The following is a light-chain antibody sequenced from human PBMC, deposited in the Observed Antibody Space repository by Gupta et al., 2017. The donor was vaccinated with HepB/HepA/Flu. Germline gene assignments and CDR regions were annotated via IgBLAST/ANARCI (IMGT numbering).Light chain of an antibody. V-gene: IGLV3-21*04. CDR3: QVWDSINDHPV. CDR2: YNY. J-gene: IGLJ1*01. Sequence: SYVLTPPPSVSVATGKTARLTCGGNNIGSKSVHWYQQKPGQAPVLVVYYNYLRPSGIPERFSGSNSGNTATLTISTVEAGDEADYFCQVWDSINDHPVFGIGTKVTVL. CDR1: NIGSKS.